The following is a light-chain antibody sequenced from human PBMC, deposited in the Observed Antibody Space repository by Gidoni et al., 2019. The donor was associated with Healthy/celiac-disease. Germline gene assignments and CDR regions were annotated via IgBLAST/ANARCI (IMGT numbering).Light chain of an antibody. V-gene: IGKV1-13*02. CDR1: QGISSA. J-gene: IGKJ4*01. CDR3: QQFNSYPLT. CDR2: DAS. Sequence: AIQLTQSPSSLSASVGDRVTITCRASQGISSALVWYHQKPGKAPKLLIYDASSLESGVPSRFSGSGSGTDFTLTISSLQPGDFATYYCQQFNSYPLTFGGGTKVEIK.